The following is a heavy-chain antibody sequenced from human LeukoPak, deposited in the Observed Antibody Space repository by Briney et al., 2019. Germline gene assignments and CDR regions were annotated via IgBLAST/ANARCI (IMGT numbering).Heavy chain of an antibody. D-gene: IGHD4-17*01. CDR1: GGSISSYY. Sequence: SETLSLTCTVSGGSISSYYWSWIRQPPGKGLKWIGYIYYSGSTNYNPSLKSRVTISVDTSKNQFSLTLSSVTAADTAVYYCARHEELYYGDYGNLYYYYGMDVWGQGTTVTVSS. CDR2: IYYSGST. J-gene: IGHJ6*02. V-gene: IGHV4-59*08. CDR3: ARHEELYYGDYGNLYYYYGMDV.